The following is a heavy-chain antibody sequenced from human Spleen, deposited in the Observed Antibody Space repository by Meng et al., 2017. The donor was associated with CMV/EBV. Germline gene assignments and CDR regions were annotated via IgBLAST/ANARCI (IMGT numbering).Heavy chain of an antibody. V-gene: IGHV4-39*01. D-gene: IGHD3-10*01. CDR3: ARRRGGSGRDC. Sequence: DHALVDSLLTHTPTVWSVGVSIRSNCYYWYCDRQPPGKWLVWIGAIYHSGNTSYNPSLQSRVTMFVDTSKNQFALMLTSGTATDTAVYYCARRRGGSGRDCWGQGTLVTVSS. CDR1: GVSIRSNCYY. CDR2: IYHSGNT. J-gene: IGHJ4*02.